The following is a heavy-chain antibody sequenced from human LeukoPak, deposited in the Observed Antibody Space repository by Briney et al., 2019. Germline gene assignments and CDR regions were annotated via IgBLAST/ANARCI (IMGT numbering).Heavy chain of an antibody. CDR1: GGSFSNYY. Sequence: SETLSLTCAVYGGSFSNYYWSWIRQTPGKGMEWIGEINDSGRTNYNPSLMSRVTVSVDTSKNQFSLRLTSVTATDTAFYYCARRWNYGRNYYIDVWGKGAAVSVSS. CDR2: INDSGRT. CDR3: ARRWNYGRNYYIDV. J-gene: IGHJ6*03. V-gene: IGHV4-34*01. D-gene: IGHD1-7*01.